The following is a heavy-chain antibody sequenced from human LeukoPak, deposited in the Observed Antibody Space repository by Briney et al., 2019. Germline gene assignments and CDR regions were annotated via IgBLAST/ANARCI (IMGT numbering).Heavy chain of an antibody. J-gene: IGHJ4*02. V-gene: IGHV1-18*01. CDR3: ARARGDSSSSSYDY. Sequence: ASVKVSCKASGYTFTNYGVSWVRLAPGQGLEWMGWVSAYNGDTDYAQNLQGRVTMTTDTSTSTAYMELRRLRSDDTAVYYCARARGDSSSSSYDYWGQGTLVTVSS. CDR1: GYTFTNYG. CDR2: VSAYNGDT. D-gene: IGHD6-6*01.